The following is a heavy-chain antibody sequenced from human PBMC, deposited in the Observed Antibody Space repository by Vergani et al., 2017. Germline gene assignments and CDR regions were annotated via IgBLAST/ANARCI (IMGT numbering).Heavy chain of an antibody. D-gene: IGHD3-10*01. CDR3: ARGERVLLWFGEPPNY. Sequence: EVQLVESGGGLVKPGGSLRLSCAASGFTFSSYSMNWVRQAPGKGLEWVSSISSSSSYIYYADSVKGRFTISRDNAKNSLYLQMNSLRAEDTAVYYCARGERVLLWFGEPPNYWGQGTLVTVSS. CDR2: ISSSSSYI. J-gene: IGHJ4*02. V-gene: IGHV3-21*01. CDR1: GFTFSSYS.